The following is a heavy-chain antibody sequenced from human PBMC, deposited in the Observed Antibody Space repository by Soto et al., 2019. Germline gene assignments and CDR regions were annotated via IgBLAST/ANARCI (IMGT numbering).Heavy chain of an antibody. J-gene: IGHJ2*01. V-gene: IGHV4-59*01. CDR2: ISYSGGP. CDR1: GGSMSSYY. CDR3: ARVWRRGWYFDL. Sequence: SETLSLTCTVSGGSMSSYYWSWIRQPPGKGLEWIGYISYSGGPAYNPSLKSRVTMSVDTSKNQLSLNLTSATAADTAIYYCARVWRRGWYFDLWGRGTLVTVSS. D-gene: IGHD1-1*01.